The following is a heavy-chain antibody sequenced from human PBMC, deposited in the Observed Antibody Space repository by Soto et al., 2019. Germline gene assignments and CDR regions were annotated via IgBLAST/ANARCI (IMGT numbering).Heavy chain of an antibody. J-gene: IGHJ4*02. CDR2: IRSKAYGGTT. V-gene: IGHV3-49*04. CDR3: TRHRWELPKIDY. D-gene: IGHD1-26*01. CDR1: GFTFSDFS. Sequence: GGSLRLSCAGSGFTFSDFSMHWVRQAPGKGLEWVGFIRSKAYGGTTEYAASVKGRFTISRDDSKSIAYLQMNSLKTEDTAVYYCTRHRWELPKIDYWGQGTLVTVSS.